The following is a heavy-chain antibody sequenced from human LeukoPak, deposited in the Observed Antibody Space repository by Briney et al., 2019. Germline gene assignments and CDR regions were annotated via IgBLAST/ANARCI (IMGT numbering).Heavy chain of an antibody. Sequence: GASVKVSCKASGYTFTSYGISWVRQAPGQGLEWMGWISAYNGNTNYAQNLQGRVTMSPDTSTSTAYMELRRLRSDDTAVYYCARRYYDILTGYYPASRERYFDYWGQGTLVTVSS. J-gene: IGHJ4*02. CDR3: ARRYYDILTGYYPASRERYFDY. CDR1: GYTFTSYG. CDR2: ISAYNGNT. V-gene: IGHV1-18*04. D-gene: IGHD3-9*01.